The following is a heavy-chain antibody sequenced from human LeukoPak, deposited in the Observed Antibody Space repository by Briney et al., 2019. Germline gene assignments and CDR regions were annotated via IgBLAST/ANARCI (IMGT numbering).Heavy chain of an antibody. Sequence: ASVKVSCKASGGTFSSYAISWVRQAPGQGLEWMGRIIPILGTANYAQKFQGRVTITADESTSTAYMELSSLRSEDTAVYYCARDEVTGRSLDYYYMDIWGKGTTVTVSS. CDR3: ARDEVTGRSLDYYYMDI. V-gene: IGHV1-69*11. D-gene: IGHD2-21*02. CDR2: IIPILGTA. J-gene: IGHJ6*03. CDR1: GGTFSSYA.